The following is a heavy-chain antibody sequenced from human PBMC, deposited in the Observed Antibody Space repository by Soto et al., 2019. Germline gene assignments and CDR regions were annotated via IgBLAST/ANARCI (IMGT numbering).Heavy chain of an antibody. V-gene: IGHV1-46*01. CDR2: INPNGGST. CDR1: RYVFINYY. J-gene: IGHJ3*02. Sequence: ASVEVSCKASRYVFINYYIHSVRQAPGQGLEWIGIINPNGGSTNYAQKFRGRVTMARDTSTSTVYMDLSSLRSDDTAVYYCGRVDSSRYGDAFDIWGEGTMVTVSS. D-gene: IGHD1-1*01. CDR3: GRVDSSRYGDAFDI.